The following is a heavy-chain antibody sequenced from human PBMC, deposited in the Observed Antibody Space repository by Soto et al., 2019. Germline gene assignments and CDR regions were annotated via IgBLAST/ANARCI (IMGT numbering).Heavy chain of an antibody. D-gene: IGHD3-22*01. CDR3: ARDRWAYYYDSSGSARAFDI. CDR2: IIPIFGTA. Sequence: VKVSCKASGGTFSSYAISWVRQAPGQGLEWMGGIIPIFGTANYAQKFQGRVTITADESTSTAYMELSSLRSEDTAVYYCARDRWAYYYDSSGSARAFDIWGQGTMVTVSS. CDR1: GGTFSSYA. J-gene: IGHJ3*02. V-gene: IGHV1-69*13.